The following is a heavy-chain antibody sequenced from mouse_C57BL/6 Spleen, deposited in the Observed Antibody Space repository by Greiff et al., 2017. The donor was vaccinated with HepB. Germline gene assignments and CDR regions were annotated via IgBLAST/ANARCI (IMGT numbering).Heavy chain of an antibody. J-gene: IGHJ2*01. CDR1: GYSITSGYY. CDR2: ISYDGSN. D-gene: IGHD1-1*01. CDR3: ARDFITTVVPYFDY. V-gene: IGHV3-6*01. Sequence: VQLQQSGPGLVKPSQSLSLTCSVTGYSITSGYYWNWIRQFPGNKLEWMGYISYDGSNNYNPSLKNRISITRDTSKNQFFLKLNSVTTEDTATYYCARDFITTVVPYFDYWGQGTTLTVSS.